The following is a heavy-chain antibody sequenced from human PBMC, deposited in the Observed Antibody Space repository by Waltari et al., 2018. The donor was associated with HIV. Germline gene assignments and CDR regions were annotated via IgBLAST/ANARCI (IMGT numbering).Heavy chain of an antibody. Sequence: EVQLVESGGGLVQPGGSLRLSCAASGFTFGSYGRSWVRQAPGKGLEWGANIKQEGSEKFYVDSVKGRFTISRDNAKNSLYLQMNSLRAEDTAVYYCARDAYSSSVAWFDPWGQGTLVTVSS. CDR1: GFTFGSYG. J-gene: IGHJ5*02. V-gene: IGHV3-7*01. D-gene: IGHD6-6*01. CDR3: ARDAYSSSVAWFDP. CDR2: IKQEGSEK.